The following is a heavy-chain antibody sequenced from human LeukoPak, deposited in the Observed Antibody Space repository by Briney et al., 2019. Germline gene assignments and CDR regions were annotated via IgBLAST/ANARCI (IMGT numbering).Heavy chain of an antibody. V-gene: IGHV4-59*08. CDR3: ARAATLPITIFGVVNVRDAFDI. D-gene: IGHD3-3*01. Sequence: SETLSLTCTVSGGSISSYYWSWIRQPPGKGVEWIGYIYYSGSTNYNPPLKSRITISVDTSKNQFSLKLSSVTAADTAVYYCARAATLPITIFGVVNVRDAFDIWGQGTMVTVSS. CDR1: GGSISSYY. CDR2: IYYSGST. J-gene: IGHJ3*02.